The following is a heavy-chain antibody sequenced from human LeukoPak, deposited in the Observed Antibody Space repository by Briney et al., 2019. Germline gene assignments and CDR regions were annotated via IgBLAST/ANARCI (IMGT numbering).Heavy chain of an antibody. CDR1: GFTFSSYG. J-gene: IGHJ4*02. CDR2: IRYDGSNK. V-gene: IGHV3-30*02. Sequence: GGSLRRSCAASGFTFSSYGMHWVRQAPGKGLEGVAFIRYDGSNKYYADSVKARFTLSRDNSKNTMYQQMNTLRAEDTAVYYCATGYSSGWYGRLGYWGLGTLVTVSS. CDR3: ATGYSSGWYGRLGY. D-gene: IGHD6-19*01.